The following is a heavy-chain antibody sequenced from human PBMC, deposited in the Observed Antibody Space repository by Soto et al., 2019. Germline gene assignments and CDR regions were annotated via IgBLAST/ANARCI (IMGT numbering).Heavy chain of an antibody. D-gene: IGHD6-19*01. V-gene: IGHV4-30-4*01. CDR1: GGSIRGADYF. Sequence: QVQLQESGPGLVKPSQTLSLTCTVSGGSIRGADYFWSWIRQPPGMGLEWIGYIYYSGSSLYNPSLKSRLTISIDTSMNPFSPLASSVTAAATAVYYFVRGVHGCSPYFVYWCQGTVVTVSS. CDR2: IYYSGSS. J-gene: IGHJ4*02. CDR3: VRGVHGCSPYFVY.